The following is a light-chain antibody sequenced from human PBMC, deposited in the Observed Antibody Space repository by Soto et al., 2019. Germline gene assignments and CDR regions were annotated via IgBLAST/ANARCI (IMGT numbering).Light chain of an antibody. V-gene: IGLV2-8*01. CDR1: SKDVGYYNY. J-gene: IGLJ1*01. CDR2: DVS. Sequence: QSVLTQPSSASGSPGQSVTIACTGTSKDVGYYNYVSWYQQPPGKAPKLLIYDVSKRPSGVPDRFSGSKSGNTASLTVSGLQAEDEGDYYCSSYAGSDYPYVFGTGTKVTVL. CDR3: SSYAGSDYPYV.